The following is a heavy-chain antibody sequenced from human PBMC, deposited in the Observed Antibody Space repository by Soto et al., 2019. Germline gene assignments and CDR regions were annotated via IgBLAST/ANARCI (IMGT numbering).Heavy chain of an antibody. V-gene: IGHV4-4*02. CDR1: GVSISSGNW. CDR2: IFHDGTA. J-gene: IGHJ4*02. Sequence: PSETLSLTCTVSGVSISSGNWWTWVRQSPRKGLEYIGEIFHDGTANYFPSFERRVAMSVDKSKNQFSLKLTSVTAADAAIYYCAMLVYDTRLDYLYFDFWGQGAQVTVSS. CDR3: AMLVYDTRLDYLYFDF. D-gene: IGHD3-16*02.